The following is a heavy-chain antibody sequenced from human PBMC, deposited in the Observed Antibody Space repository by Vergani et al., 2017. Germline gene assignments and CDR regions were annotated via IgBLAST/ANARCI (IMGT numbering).Heavy chain of an antibody. D-gene: IGHD4-23*01. Sequence: LQLQESGPGLVKPSATLSLTCSVSGASIRSSNYYWGWIRQPPGKGLEWIASIYYSGCTYYNPYLKSRLTISVDKSKNQFSLKLSSVTAADTAVYFFARYNKQLRPRAFDLWGQGTMVTVSS. CDR3: ARYNKQLRPRAFDL. CDR2: IYYSGCT. CDR1: GASIRSSNYY. J-gene: IGHJ3*01. V-gene: IGHV4-39*01.